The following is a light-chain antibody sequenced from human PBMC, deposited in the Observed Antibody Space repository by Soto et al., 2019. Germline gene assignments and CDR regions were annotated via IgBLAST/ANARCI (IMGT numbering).Light chain of an antibody. CDR2: ASY. V-gene: IGLV1-40*01. Sequence: QSVLTQPASVCGAPGQRVTISCTGSSSNIGAGYDVHWYQQLPRTAPKLLIFASYNRPSGVPDRFSGSKSGTSASLAITGLQAEDEAEYHCQSYDSSLSGYVFGIGTKVTVL. CDR3: QSYDSSLSGYV. CDR1: SSNIGAGYD. J-gene: IGLJ1*01.